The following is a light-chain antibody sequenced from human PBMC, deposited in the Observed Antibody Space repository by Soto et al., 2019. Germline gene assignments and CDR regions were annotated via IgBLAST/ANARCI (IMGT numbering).Light chain of an antibody. J-gene: IGKJ1*01. CDR2: AAS. CDR3: LQDHDYHHT. Sequence: AIQMTQSPSSLSASVGDRVTITCRASQGVGDDLGWYQQRPGKAPKVLIYAASTLQSGVPSRFSGSGSGTFLTLTISSLQPDDSASYYCLQDHDYHHTFGQGTKVEIK. CDR1: QGVGDD. V-gene: IGKV1-6*01.